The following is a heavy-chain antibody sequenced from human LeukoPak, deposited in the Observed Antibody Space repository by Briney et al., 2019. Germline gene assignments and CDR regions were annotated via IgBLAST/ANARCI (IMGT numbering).Heavy chain of an antibody. CDR1: GGTVSSYA. CDR3: AREVYYYGSGSYYPYFDY. CDR2: IIPIFGTA. Sequence: ASVKVSCKSSGGTVSSYAIIWVRQAPGQGLEWMGGIIPIFGTANYAQKFQGRVTITADESTSTAYMELSSLRSEDTAVYYCAREVYYYGSGSYYPYFDYWGQGTLVTVSS. J-gene: IGHJ4*02. V-gene: IGHV1-69*13. D-gene: IGHD3-10*01.